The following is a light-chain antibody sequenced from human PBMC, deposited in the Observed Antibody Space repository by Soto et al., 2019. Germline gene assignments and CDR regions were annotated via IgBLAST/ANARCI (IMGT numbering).Light chain of an antibody. J-gene: IGLJ3*02. Sequence: QSALTQPASVSGSPGQSITISCTGTSSDIGGFNYVSWYQQHPGTAPKLIIYEVSNRPSGISNRFSGSKSGNTASLTISGRQPEDEADYYCTSYTATSTLGVFGGGTKLTVL. V-gene: IGLV2-14*01. CDR1: SSDIGGFNY. CDR2: EVS. CDR3: TSYTATSTLGV.